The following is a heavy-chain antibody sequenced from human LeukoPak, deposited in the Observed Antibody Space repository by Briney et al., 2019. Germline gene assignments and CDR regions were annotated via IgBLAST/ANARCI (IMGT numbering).Heavy chain of an antibody. CDR1: GGSISSYY. Sequence: PSETLSLTCTVSGGSISSYYWSWIRQPAGEGLEWIGHIYSTGSTNYNPSLKSRVTISVDTSKNQFSLKLSSVTAADTAVYYCARLTESYFDYWGQGTLVTVSS. CDR2: IYSTGST. J-gene: IGHJ4*02. V-gene: IGHV4-4*08. CDR3: ARLTESYFDY.